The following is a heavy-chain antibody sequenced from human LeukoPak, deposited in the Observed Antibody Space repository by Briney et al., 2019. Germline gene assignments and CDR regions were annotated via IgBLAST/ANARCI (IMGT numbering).Heavy chain of an antibody. CDR1: GYTFTSYD. Sequence: ASVKVSCKASGYTFTSYDINWVRQAPGQGLEWMGGIIPIFGTANYAQKFQGRVTITADESTSTAYMELSSLRSEDTAVYYCARDGGGDQNPHYWGQGTLVTVSS. J-gene: IGHJ4*02. V-gene: IGHV1-69*13. D-gene: IGHD2-21*02. CDR2: IIPIFGTA. CDR3: ARDGGGDQNPHY.